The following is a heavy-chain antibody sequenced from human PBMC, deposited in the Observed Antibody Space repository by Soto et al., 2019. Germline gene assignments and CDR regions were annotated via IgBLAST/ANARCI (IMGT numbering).Heavy chain of an antibody. CDR2: IYYSGST. CDR3: ARGGRRSPAMDV. J-gene: IGHJ6*02. V-gene: IGHV4-31*03. CDR1: GGSISSGGYY. Sequence: QVQLQESGPGLVRPSQTLSLTCTVSGGSISSGGYYWSWIRQHPGKGLEWIGYIYYSGSTYYNPSLKSRVTISVDTSKNQFSLKLSSVTASDTAVYYCARGGRRSPAMDVWGQGTTVTVSS.